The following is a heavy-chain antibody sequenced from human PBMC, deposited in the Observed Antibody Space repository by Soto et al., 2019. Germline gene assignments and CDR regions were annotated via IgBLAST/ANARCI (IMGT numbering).Heavy chain of an antibody. CDR1: GFTFSNYA. V-gene: IGHV3-64*01. J-gene: IGHJ4*02. CDR2: ISSNGGGT. D-gene: IGHD2-8*01. CDR3: ARDRCTNGVCYAPSEY. Sequence: EVQLVESGGGLVQPGGSLRLSCAASGFTFSNYAMHWVGQAPGKGLEFVSAISSNGGGTFYANSMKGRFTISRDNSKNTLYLQMGSLRAEDMAVYYCARDRCTNGVCYAPSEYWGQGTLVTVSS.